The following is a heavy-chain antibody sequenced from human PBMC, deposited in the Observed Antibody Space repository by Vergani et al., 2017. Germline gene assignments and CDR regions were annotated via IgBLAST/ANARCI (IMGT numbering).Heavy chain of an antibody. D-gene: IGHD2-2*01. V-gene: IGHV1-69*01. CDR3: ARVLVAGVRVGYFDY. CDR2: IIPIFGTA. J-gene: IGHJ4*02. Sequence: QVQLVQSGAEVKKPGSSVKVSCKASGGTFSSYAISWVRQAPGKGLEWMGGIIPIFGTANYAQKFQGRVTITADESTSTAYMELSSLRSEDTAVYYCARVLVAGVRVGYFDYWGQGTLVTVSS. CDR1: GGTFSSYA.